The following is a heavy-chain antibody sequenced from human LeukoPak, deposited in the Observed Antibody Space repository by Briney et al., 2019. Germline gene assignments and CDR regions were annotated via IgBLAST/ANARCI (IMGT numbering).Heavy chain of an antibody. CDR3: ARKIYGSENYIDY. CDR1: GFTFSDYY. J-gene: IGHJ4*02. D-gene: IGHD3-10*01. V-gene: IGHV3-11*01. CDR2: LSSSGNMI. Sequence: GGSLRLSCAASGFTFSDYYINWIRQAPGMGLEWVAYLSSSGNMIYYSDFVKGRFTISRDNAKNSVYLQMNSLRAEDTAVYYCARKIYGSENYIDYWGQGTLVTVSS.